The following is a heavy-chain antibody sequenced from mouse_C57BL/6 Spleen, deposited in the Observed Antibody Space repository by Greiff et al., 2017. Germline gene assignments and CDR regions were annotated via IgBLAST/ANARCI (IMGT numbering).Heavy chain of an antibody. V-gene: IGHV1-81*01. Sequence: VQVVESGAELARPGASVKLSCKASGYTFTSYGISWVKQRTGQGLEWIGEIYPRSGNTYYNEKFKGKATLTADKSSSTAYMELRSLTSEDSAVYFCARSGLGYWDYWGQGTTLTVSS. J-gene: IGHJ2*01. CDR3: ARSGLGYWDY. CDR2: IYPRSGNT. CDR1: GYTFTSYG. D-gene: IGHD2-3*01.